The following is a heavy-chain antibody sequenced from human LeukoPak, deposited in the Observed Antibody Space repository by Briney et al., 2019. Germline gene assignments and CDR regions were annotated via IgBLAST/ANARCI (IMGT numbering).Heavy chain of an antibody. CDR1: GFTFSSYD. CDR2: IGTAGDT. Sequence: PGGSLRLSCAASGFTFSSYDMHWVRQPTGKGLEWVSAIGTAGDTYYSHSVKGRFTISRENAKNSLYLHMNSLSAGDTAVYYCARDQYYYDSSGYYRFDYWGQGTLVTVSS. V-gene: IGHV3-13*01. J-gene: IGHJ4*02. D-gene: IGHD3-22*01. CDR3: ARDQYYYDSSGYYRFDY.